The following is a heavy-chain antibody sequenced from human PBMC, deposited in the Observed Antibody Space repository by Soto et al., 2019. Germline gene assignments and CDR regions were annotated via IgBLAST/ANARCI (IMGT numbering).Heavy chain of an antibody. Sequence: QVQLVESGGGVVQPGRSLRLSCAASGFTFSSYAMHWVRQAPGKGLEWVAVISYDGGNKYYADSVKGRFTISRDNSKNTLYLQMNSLRAEDTAVYYCARVYSSGWYLFHAFDIWGQGTMVTVSS. CDR2: ISYDGGNK. CDR1: GFTFSSYA. J-gene: IGHJ3*02. CDR3: ARVYSSGWYLFHAFDI. V-gene: IGHV3-30-3*01. D-gene: IGHD6-19*01.